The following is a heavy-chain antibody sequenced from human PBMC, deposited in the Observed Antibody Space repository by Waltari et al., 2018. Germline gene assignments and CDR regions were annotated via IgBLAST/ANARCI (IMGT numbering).Heavy chain of an antibody. J-gene: IGHJ6*02. D-gene: IGHD2-15*01. Sequence: QVQLVQSGAEVKKPGASVKVSCKASGYTFTGYYMHWVRQAPGQGLEWMGRINPNSGGTNYAQKFQGRVTMTRDTSISTAYMELSRLRSDDTAVYYCARRLGYCSGGSCYSGNRDGMDVWGQGTTVTVSS. CDR2: INPNSGGT. CDR1: GYTFTGYY. CDR3: ARRLGYCSGGSCYSGNRDGMDV. V-gene: IGHV1-2*06.